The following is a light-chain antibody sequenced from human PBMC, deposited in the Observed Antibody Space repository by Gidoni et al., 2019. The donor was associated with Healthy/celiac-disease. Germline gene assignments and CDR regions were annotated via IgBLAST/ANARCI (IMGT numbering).Light chain of an antibody. CDR1: SSNIWAGFD. CDR3: QSYDSSLSGLV. J-gene: IGLJ3*02. CDR2: VNS. Sequence: QSVLPQPPSVSGAPGQRVTISCTGRSSNIWAGFDVHGYQQVPGTAPKLLMYVNSNRPSGGPDRFACSKSGTSASLDITGLQADDEAEYYCQSYDSSLSGLVFGGGTKLTVL. V-gene: IGLV1-40*01.